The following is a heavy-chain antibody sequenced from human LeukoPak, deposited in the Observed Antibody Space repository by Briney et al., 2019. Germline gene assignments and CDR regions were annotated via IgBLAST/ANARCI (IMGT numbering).Heavy chain of an antibody. CDR3: ARGGWSVDY. V-gene: IGHV4-59*01. Sequence: PSETLSLTCTVSGGSMSSSYWTWIRQPPGKGLECIGFIYYTGSTTYNPSLGSRVTISIDTPKNQFSLRLSSLTAADTAVYYCARGGWSVDYWGQGTLVTVSS. CDR1: GGSMSSSY. CDR2: IYYTGST. D-gene: IGHD6-19*01. J-gene: IGHJ4*01.